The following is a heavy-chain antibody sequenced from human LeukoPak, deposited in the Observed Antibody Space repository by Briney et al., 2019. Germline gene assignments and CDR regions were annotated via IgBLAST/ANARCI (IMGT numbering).Heavy chain of an antibody. Sequence: GGSLRLSCAASGFTFSSYAMHWVRQAPGKGLEWVAVISYDGSNKYYADSVKGRFTISRDNSKNTLYLQMNSLRAEDTAVYYCAYDEGFDYWGQGTLVTVSS. CDR3: AYDEGFDY. D-gene: IGHD1-1*01. CDR2: ISYDGSNK. CDR1: GFTFSSYA. V-gene: IGHV3-30*01. J-gene: IGHJ4*02.